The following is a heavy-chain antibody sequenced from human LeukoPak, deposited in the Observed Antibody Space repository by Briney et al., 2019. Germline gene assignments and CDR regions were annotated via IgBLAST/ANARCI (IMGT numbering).Heavy chain of an antibody. CDR2: IYPGDSDT. CDR3: ARHGRNYYDSSWFDS. V-gene: IGHV5-51*01. J-gene: IGHJ5*01. CDR1: GYSFTSYW. Sequence: GESLKISCKGSGYSFTSYWIGWVRQMPGKGLEWMGIIYPGDSDTRYSPSFQGQVTISADKSISTAYLQWSSLKASDTAMYYCARHGRNYYDSSWFDSWGQGTLVTVSS. D-gene: IGHD3-22*01.